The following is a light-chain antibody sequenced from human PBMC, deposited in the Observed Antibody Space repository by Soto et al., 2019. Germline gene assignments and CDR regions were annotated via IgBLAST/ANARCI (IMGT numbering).Light chain of an antibody. CDR3: QQYGSSRT. CDR1: QRLASNY. CDR2: GVS. J-gene: IGKJ1*01. Sequence: EIWLTQYPGTLSLSPGERATLSCGASQRLASNYLAWYQQRPGQAPRLLLYGVSSRATGIPDRLSGSGSGTDFPLAISRVEPEDFAVYYCQQYGSSRTFGQGTKVDIK. V-gene: IGKV3-20*01.